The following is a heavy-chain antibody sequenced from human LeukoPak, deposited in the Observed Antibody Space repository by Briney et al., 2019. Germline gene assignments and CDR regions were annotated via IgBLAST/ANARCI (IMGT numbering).Heavy chain of an antibody. V-gene: IGHV4-39*01. CDR3: ARQYPYGGYDSSGYYPGPAFDI. Sequence: SETLSLTCTVSGGSISSSSYYWGWIRQPPGKGLEWIGSIYYSGSTYYNPSLKSRVTISVDTSKNQFSLKLSSVTAADTAVYYCARQYPYGGYDSSGYYPGPAFDIWGQGTMVTVSS. CDR1: GGSISSSSYY. D-gene: IGHD3-22*01. CDR2: IYYSGST. J-gene: IGHJ3*02.